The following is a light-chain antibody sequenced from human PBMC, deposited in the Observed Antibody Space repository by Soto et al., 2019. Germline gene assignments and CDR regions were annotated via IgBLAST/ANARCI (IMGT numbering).Light chain of an antibody. J-gene: IGKJ1*01. CDR1: QSVSSN. V-gene: IGKV3-15*01. CDR3: QQYNKWPRT. Sequence: DIVMAQSRSSLSVSPVEVATLSCRASQSVSSNLAWYQQKPGQAPRLLIYGASTRATGIPGRFSGGGSGTEFTLTMSSLQSEDFAVYFCQQYNKWPRTFGQGTKVDIK. CDR2: GAS.